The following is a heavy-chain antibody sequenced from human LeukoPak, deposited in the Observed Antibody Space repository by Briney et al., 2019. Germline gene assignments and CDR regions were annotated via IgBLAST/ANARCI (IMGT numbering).Heavy chain of an antibody. D-gene: IGHD5-24*01. CDR2: ISGSGGST. Sequence: GGSLRLSCAASRFTFSSYAMSWVRQAPGKGLEWVSAISGSGGSTYYADSVKGRFTISRDNSRNTLYLQMNSLRAEDTAVYYCARGDRRDGYRFDYWGQGTLVSVSS. J-gene: IGHJ4*02. V-gene: IGHV3-23*01. CDR1: RFTFSSYA. CDR3: ARGDRRDGYRFDY.